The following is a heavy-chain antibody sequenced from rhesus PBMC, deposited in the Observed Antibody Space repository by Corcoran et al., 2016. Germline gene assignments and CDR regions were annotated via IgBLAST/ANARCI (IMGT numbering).Heavy chain of an antibody. CDR3: ASGWNYGAPNFGLDS. Sequence: QVQLKESGPGLVKPSETMSLTRTVSGDSIISGHAGSWFRQPPGKGLEWIGWIGGYYNPPLKSRVTSSKDTYNNQFSLNLTSVTAADTAVYYGASGWNYGAPNFGLDSWGQGVVVTVSS. J-gene: IGHJ6*01. D-gene: IGHD1-26*01. CDR1: GDSIISGHA. CDR2: IGG. V-gene: IGHV4-127*01.